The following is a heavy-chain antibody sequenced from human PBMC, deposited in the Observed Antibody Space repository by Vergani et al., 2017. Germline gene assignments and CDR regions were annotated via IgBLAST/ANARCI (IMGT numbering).Heavy chain of an antibody. J-gene: IGHJ4*02. D-gene: IGHD6-19*01. CDR3: RSGYSSGHAKYYFDY. CDR1: GYTFTGYY. V-gene: IGHV1-2*02. CDR2: INPNSGGT. Sequence: QVHLVQSGAEVKKPGASVKVSCKASGYTFTGYYMHWVRQAPGQGLEWMGWINPNSGGTNYAQKFQGRVTMTRDTSISNAYMELSRLRSDDTAVYYCRSGYSSGHAKYYFDYWGQGTLVTVSS.